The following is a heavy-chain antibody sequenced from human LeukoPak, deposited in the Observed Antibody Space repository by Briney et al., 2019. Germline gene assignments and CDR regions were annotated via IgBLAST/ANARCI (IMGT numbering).Heavy chain of an antibody. CDR3: AREAPPYYDILTGYHPSYFDY. CDR2: INWNGGST. V-gene: IGHV3-20*04. D-gene: IGHD3-9*01. Sequence: AGGSLRLSCAASGFSFDDYGMSWVRQAPGKGLEWVSGINWNGGSTGYADSVKGRFTISRDNAKNSLSLQMNSLRAEDTAVYYCAREAPPYYDILTGYHPSYFDYWGQGTLVTVSS. J-gene: IGHJ4*02. CDR1: GFSFDDYG.